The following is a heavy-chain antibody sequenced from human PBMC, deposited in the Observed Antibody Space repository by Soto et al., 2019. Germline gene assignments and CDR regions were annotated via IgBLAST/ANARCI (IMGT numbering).Heavy chain of an antibody. CDR1: GGTFSSYT. D-gene: IGHD2-15*01. V-gene: IGHV1-69*02. Sequence: QVQLVQSGAEVKKPGSSVKVSCKASGGTFSSYTISWVRQAPGQGLEWMGRIIPILGIANYAQKFQGRVTITADKSTNTAYMELSSLRSEDTAVYYCARVPYCSGGSCYSGPAYAFDIWGQGTMVTVSS. CDR3: ARVPYCSGGSCYSGPAYAFDI. CDR2: IIPILGIA. J-gene: IGHJ3*02.